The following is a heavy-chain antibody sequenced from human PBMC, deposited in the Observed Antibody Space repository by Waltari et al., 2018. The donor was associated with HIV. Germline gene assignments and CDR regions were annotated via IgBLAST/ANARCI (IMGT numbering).Heavy chain of an antibody. CDR3: ARDLRGSGWSGYYYYGMDV. V-gene: IGHV1-46*03. CDR2: INPSGGST. J-gene: IGHJ6*02. CDR1: GYTFTSYY. Sequence: QVQLVQSGAEVKKPGASVKVSCKASGYTFTSYYMHWVRQAPGQGLEWMGIINPSGGSTSYAQKFQGRVTMTRDTSTSTVYMELSSLRSEDTAVYYCARDLRGSGWSGYYYYGMDVWGQGTTVTVSS. D-gene: IGHD6-19*01.